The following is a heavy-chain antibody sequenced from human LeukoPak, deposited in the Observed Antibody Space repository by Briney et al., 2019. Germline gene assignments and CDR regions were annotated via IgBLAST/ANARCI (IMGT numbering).Heavy chain of an antibody. CDR2: IKQDGSEK. V-gene: IGHV3-7*01. CDR3: AGGGY. CDR1: RFTFSIYW. J-gene: IGHJ4*02. Sequence: PGGSLRLSCAASRFTFSIYWMYWVRQAPGKGLEWVANIKQDGSEKYYVDSVKGRFTISRDNAKNSLYLQMNSLRAEDTAVYYCAGGGYWGQGTLVTVSS.